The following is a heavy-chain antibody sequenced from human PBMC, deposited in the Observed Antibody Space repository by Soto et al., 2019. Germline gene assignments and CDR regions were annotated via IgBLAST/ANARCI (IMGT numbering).Heavy chain of an antibody. CDR2: IYTSGST. Sequence: SETLSLACTVSGGSISSYYWSWIRQPAGKGLEWIGRIYTSGSTNYNPSLKSRVTTSVDTSKNQFSLKLSSVTAADTAVYYCARDGIAVAGNKYYNGMDVWGQGTTVTVSS. CDR3: ARDGIAVAGNKYYNGMDV. D-gene: IGHD6-19*01. CDR1: GGSISSYY. V-gene: IGHV4-4*07. J-gene: IGHJ6*02.